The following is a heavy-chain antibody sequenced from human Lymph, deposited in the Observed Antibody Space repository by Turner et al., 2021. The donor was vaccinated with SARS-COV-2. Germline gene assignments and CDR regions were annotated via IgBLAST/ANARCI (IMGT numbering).Heavy chain of an antibody. V-gene: IGHV3-30-3*01. D-gene: IGHD3-10*01. CDR2: MSFDGNNK. Sequence: QVQRVESGGGVVQPGRSLRLSCAASGFTFSSYAMHWVRQGPGKGLWWVAVMSFDGNNKYYTDSVKGRFTISRDNSKNTLYLQLNSLRPEDTAVYYCARGDYYGSGTYPGKTFDYWGQGTLVTVSS. CDR1: GFTFSSYA. J-gene: IGHJ4*02. CDR3: ARGDYYGSGTYPGKTFDY.